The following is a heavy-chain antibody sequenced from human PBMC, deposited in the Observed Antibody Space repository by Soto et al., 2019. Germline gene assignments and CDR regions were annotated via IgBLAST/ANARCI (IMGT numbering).Heavy chain of an antibody. D-gene: IGHD3-3*01. CDR2: INPNSGGT. CDR1: GYRITVYY. J-gene: IGHJ6*02. V-gene: IGHV1-2*02. Sequence: ASVKVACKASGYRITVYYMHWGRQDPRQGLEWMGWINPNSGGTNYAQKFQGRVTMTRDTSISTAYMELSRLRSDDTAVYYCARDYDFWSGYYNQTYYYYYYGMDVWGQGTTVTVSS. CDR3: ARDYDFWSGYYNQTYYYYYYGMDV.